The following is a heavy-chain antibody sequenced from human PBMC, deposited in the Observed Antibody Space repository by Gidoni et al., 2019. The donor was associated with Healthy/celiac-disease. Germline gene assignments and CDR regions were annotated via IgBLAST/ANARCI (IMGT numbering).Heavy chain of an antibody. CDR1: GYTFTSYD. J-gene: IGHJ5*02. V-gene: IGHV1-8*01. D-gene: IGHD1-26*01. Sequence: KASGYTFTSYDINWVRQATGQGLEWMGWMNPNSGNTGYAQKFQGRVTMTRNTSISTAYMELSSLRSEDTAVYYWARYPMRGGELRRGGFDPWGQGTLVTVSS. CDR3: ARYPMRGGELRRGGFDP. CDR2: MNPNSGNT.